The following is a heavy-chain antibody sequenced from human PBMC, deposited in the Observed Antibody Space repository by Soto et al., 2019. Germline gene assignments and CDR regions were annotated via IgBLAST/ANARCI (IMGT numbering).Heavy chain of an antibody. Sequence: QVQLVQSGAAEKKPGSSVKVSCKASGGTFSSYAISWVRQAPGQGLEWMGGIIPIFGTANYAQKFQGRVTITADESTSTAYMELSSLRSEDTAVYYCARDTDPDRGHAFDIWGQGTMVTVSS. CDR2: IIPIFGTA. CDR3: ARDTDPDRGHAFDI. CDR1: GGTFSSYA. D-gene: IGHD2-15*01. V-gene: IGHV1-69*12. J-gene: IGHJ3*02.